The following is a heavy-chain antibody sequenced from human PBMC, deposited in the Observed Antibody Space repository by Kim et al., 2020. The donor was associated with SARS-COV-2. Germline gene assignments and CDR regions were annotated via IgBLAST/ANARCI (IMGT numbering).Heavy chain of an antibody. CDR2: INSDGSST. V-gene: IGHV3-74*01. Sequence: GGSLRLSCAASGFTFSSYWMHWVRQAPGKGLVWVSRINSDGSSTSYADSVKGRFTISRDNAKNTLYLQMNSLRAEDTAVYYCARVGPYNWNPPYGMDVWGQGTTVTVSS. D-gene: IGHD1-1*01. CDR1: GFTFSSYW. J-gene: IGHJ6*02. CDR3: ARVGPYNWNPPYGMDV.